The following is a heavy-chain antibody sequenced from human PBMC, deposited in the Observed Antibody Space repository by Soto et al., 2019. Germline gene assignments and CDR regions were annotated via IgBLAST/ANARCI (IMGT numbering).Heavy chain of an antibody. CDR3: ARDLVATVTYF. D-gene: IGHD4-17*01. CDR2: IKQGGSEK. J-gene: IGHJ4*02. CDR1: GFTFSSYW. V-gene: IGHV3-7*01. Sequence: EVQLVESGGGLVQPGGSLRISCAASGFTFSSYWMTWVRQAPGKGLEWVANIKQGGSEKYYEDSVKGRFTISRDNAKNSLYLQMNSLRAEDTAVYYCARDLVATVTYFWGQGNLVTVSS.